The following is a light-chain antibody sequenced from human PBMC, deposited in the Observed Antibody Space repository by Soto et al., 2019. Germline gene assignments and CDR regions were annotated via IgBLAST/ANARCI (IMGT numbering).Light chain of an antibody. CDR2: ENT. J-gene: IGLJ2*01. V-gene: IGLV2-23*01. CDR3: CSYAGSNTLK. Sequence: QSALTQPASVSGSSGQSITISCTGTSSDVGSYNVVSWYQHHPGKAPKLMIYENTKRPSGASDRFSGSKSGNTASLTISGLQTEDEADYYCCSYAGSNTLKFGGGTKVTVL. CDR1: SSDVGSYNV.